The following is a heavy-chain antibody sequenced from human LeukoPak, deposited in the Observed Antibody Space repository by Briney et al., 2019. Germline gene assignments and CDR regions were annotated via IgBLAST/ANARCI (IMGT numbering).Heavy chain of an antibody. CDR2: MWTHGIP. CDR3: ARKGPEHLPTYFDH. Sequence: PSETPSPTCPVTAGSISSGAYFGSRIRQSSRQGLGWTGYMWTHGIPKYNPSLSGRGAISLDKSRNHFTLMVTAVTAADTAFYYCARKGPEHLPTYFDHWGRGILVTVSS. CDR1: AGSISSGAYF. V-gene: IGHV4-30-2*05. J-gene: IGHJ4*02. D-gene: IGHD2-21*01.